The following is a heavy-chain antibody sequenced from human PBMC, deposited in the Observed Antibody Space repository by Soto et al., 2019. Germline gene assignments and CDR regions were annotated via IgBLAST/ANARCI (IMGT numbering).Heavy chain of an antibody. D-gene: IGHD6-19*01. Sequence: PGESLKISCKGCGYSFPSYWIGWVRQMPGKGLGWVGIIYPGDSDSRYSPACQGQVIISSDKSISTAYLQCSSLKASDTAMYYSARLGGDYSTGGPNEGDNWFDPWGQGTRVTVPS. CDR2: IYPGDSDS. CDR1: GYSFPSYW. CDR3: ARLGGDYSTGGPNEGDNWFDP. V-gene: IGHV5-51*01. J-gene: IGHJ5*02.